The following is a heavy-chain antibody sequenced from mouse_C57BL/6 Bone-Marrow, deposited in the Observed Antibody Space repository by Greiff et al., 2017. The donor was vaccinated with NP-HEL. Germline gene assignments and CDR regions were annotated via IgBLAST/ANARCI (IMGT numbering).Heavy chain of an antibody. D-gene: IGHD1-1*02. V-gene: IGHV14-4*01. Sequence: VQLKESGAELVRPGASVKLSCTASGFNIKDDYMHWVKQRPEQGLEWIGWIDPENGDHESASKFQGKATITADTSSNTAYLQLSSLTSEDTAVYYCTTVVPWFAYWGQGTLVTVSA. J-gene: IGHJ3*01. CDR2: IDPENGDH. CDR1: GFNIKDDY. CDR3: TTVVPWFAY.